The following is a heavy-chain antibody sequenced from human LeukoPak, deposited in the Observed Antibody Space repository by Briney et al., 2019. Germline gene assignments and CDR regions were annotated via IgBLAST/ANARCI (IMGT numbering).Heavy chain of an antibody. CDR3: ARDPQTYGIYYYDSSGPNYFDY. D-gene: IGHD3-22*01. Sequence: GGSLRLSCAASGFTFSDYYMSWIRQAPGKGLEWVSYISSSGGTIYYADSVKGRFTISRDNAKNSLYLQMNSLRAEDTAVYYCARDPQTYGIYYYDSSGPNYFDYWGQGTLVTVSS. J-gene: IGHJ4*02. V-gene: IGHV3-11*01. CDR2: ISSSGGTI. CDR1: GFTFSDYY.